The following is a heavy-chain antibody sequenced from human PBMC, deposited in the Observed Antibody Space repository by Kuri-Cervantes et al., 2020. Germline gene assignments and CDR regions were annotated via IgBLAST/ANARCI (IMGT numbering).Heavy chain of an antibody. D-gene: IGHD2-15*01. CDR2: INPNSGGT. CDR1: GYTFTGYY. CDR3: ARGNVQGGTYYYYYYMDV. J-gene: IGHJ6*03. Sequence: ASVKVSCKASGYTFTGYYMHWVRQAPGQGLEWMGWINPNSGGTNYAQKFQGRVTMTRDTSISTAYMELSSLRSEDTAVYYCARGNVQGGTYYYYYYMDVWGKGTTVTVSS. V-gene: IGHV1-2*02.